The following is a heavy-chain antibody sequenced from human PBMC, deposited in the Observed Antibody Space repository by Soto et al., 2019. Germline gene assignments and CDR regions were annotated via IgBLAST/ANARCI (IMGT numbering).Heavy chain of an antibody. Sequence: GEALKISCKGSGYSFTSYWIGWVRQMPGKGLEWMGIIYPGDSDTRYSPSFQGQVTISADKSISTAYLQWSSLKASDTAMYYCARHGVYCCGDCSSDAFDIWGQGTFDIVSS. V-gene: IGHV5-51*01. CDR2: IYPGDSDT. CDR3: ARHGVYCCGDCSSDAFDI. CDR1: GYSFTSYW. J-gene: IGHJ3*02. D-gene: IGHD2-21*02.